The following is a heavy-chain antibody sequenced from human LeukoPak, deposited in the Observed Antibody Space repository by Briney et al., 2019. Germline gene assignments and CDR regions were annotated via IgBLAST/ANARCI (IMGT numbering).Heavy chain of an antibody. CDR1: GFTFSSHA. CDR3: ARVGGGHDAFDI. D-gene: IGHD6-25*01. Sequence: GGSLRPSCAASGFTFSSHAMTWVRQAPGKGLEWVSAISDSDGTYYADSVKGRFTISRDNSKNTLYLQMNSLRAEDTAVYYCARVGGGHDAFDIWGQGTMVTVSS. J-gene: IGHJ3*02. CDR2: ISDSDGT. V-gene: IGHV3-23*01.